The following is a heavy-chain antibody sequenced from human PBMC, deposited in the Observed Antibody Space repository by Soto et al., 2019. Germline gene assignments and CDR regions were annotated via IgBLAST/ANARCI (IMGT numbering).Heavy chain of an antibody. CDR3: AREAYCSSTSCYQYYYYGMDV. V-gene: IGHV1-18*01. CDR1: GYTFTSYG. Sequence: ASVKVSCKASGYTFTSYGISWVRQAPGQGLEWMGWISAYNGNTNYAQKLQGRVTMTTDTSTSTACMELRSLRSDDTAVYYCAREAYCSSTSCYQYYYYGMDVWGQGTTVTVS. CDR2: ISAYNGNT. J-gene: IGHJ6*02. D-gene: IGHD2-2*01.